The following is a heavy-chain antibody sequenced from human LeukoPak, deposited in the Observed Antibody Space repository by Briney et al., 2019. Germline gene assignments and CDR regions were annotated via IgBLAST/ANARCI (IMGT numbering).Heavy chain of an antibody. V-gene: IGHV3-33*01. CDR2: IWYDGSNK. J-gene: IGHJ5*02. D-gene: IGHD2-2*03. CDR1: GFTFSSYG. CDR3: ARLDIVLS. Sequence: GGSLRLSCAASGFTFSSYGMHWVRQAPGKGLEWVVVIWYDGSNKYYADSVKGRFTISRDNSKNTLYLQMNSLRAEDTAVYYCARLDIVLSWGQGALVTVSS.